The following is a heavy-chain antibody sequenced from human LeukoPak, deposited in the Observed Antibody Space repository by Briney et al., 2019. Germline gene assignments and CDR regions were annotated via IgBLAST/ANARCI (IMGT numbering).Heavy chain of an antibody. D-gene: IGHD6-13*01. CDR1: GYTLTELS. Sequence: GASVKVSCKVSGYTLTELSMHWVRQAPGQGLEWMGWINPNSGGTNYAQKFQGRVTMTRDTSISTAYMELSRLRSDDTAVYYCARWGGGSIAAAGYPGVDYYYYYMDVWGKGTTVTVSS. J-gene: IGHJ6*03. CDR2: INPNSGGT. V-gene: IGHV1-2*02. CDR3: ARWGGGSIAAAGYPGVDYYYYYMDV.